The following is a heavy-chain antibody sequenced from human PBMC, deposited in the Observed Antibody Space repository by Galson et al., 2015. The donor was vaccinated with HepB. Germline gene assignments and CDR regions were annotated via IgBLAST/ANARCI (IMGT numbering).Heavy chain of an antibody. J-gene: IGHJ4*02. CDR1: GFTFSSYS. CDR2: ISSSSSTI. CDR3: ARDWDSGYYREPYDY. Sequence: SLRLSCEASGFTFSSYSMNWVRQAPGKGLEWVSYISSSSSTIYYADSVKGRFTITRDNATNSPYMQLNSLRAEDTAVYYCARDWDSGYYREPYDYWGQGTLVTVSS. D-gene: IGHD3-3*01. V-gene: IGHV3-48*01.